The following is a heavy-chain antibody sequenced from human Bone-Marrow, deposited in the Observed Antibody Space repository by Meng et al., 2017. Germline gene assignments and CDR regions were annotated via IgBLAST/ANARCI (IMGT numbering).Heavy chain of an antibody. CDR1: VFTFSSYA. Sequence: GESLKISCAASVFTFSSYAMSWVRQAPGQGLEWVSAISGSGGSTYYADSVKGRFTISSDNSKNTLYLQMNSLRAEDTAVYYCAVAVAGMAGDDGFDIWGQGTMVTVSS. CDR3: AVAVAGMAGDDGFDI. CDR2: ISGSGGST. V-gene: IGHV3-23*01. D-gene: IGHD6-19*01. J-gene: IGHJ3*02.